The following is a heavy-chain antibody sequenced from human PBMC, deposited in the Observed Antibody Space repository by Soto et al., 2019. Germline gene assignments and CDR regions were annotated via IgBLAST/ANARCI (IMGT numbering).Heavy chain of an antibody. V-gene: IGHV6-1*01. CDR1: GDSVSTNSAT. D-gene: IGHD3-10*01. J-gene: IGHJ3*01. CDR3: ATAAVAFEAFDL. Sequence: QIQLKQSGPGLVKPSQTLSLTCVISGDSVSTNSATWNWIRQSPSRGLDWLRRIYLRSKWYNEYAVSVKSRIDVRPDTSKYLFSLQLSSLTPDDTAVYFCATAAVAFEAFDLWGQRTVVTVSS. CDR2: IYLRSKWYN.